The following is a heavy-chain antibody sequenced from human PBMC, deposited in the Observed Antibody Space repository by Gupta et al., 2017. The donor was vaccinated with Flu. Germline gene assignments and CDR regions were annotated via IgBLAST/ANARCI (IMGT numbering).Heavy chain of an antibody. CDR2: MSYTGRT. CDR3: SRKGASAYNLYLDS. J-gene: IGHJ4*02. D-gene: IGHD6-13*01. CDR1: GGSISNRNYY. V-gene: IGHV4-31*03. Sequence: VLLQESGPGLVKPSEPLSLTCTVSGGSISNRNYYWGWIRQHPGKGLEWIGYMSYTGRTYYNASLRSRLTMSVDTSQNQFSLMLSSGTAADTAVYYCSRKGASAYNLYLDSWGRGILVTVSS.